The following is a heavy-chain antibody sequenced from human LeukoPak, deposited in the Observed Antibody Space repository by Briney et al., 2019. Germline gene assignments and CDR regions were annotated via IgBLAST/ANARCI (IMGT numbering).Heavy chain of an antibody. CDR2: IWYDGSNK. CDR1: GFTFSNYG. V-gene: IGHV3-33*01. D-gene: IGHD3-10*01. Sequence: GRFLRLSCAASGFTFSNYGMHWVRQAPGQGLEWVAVIWYDGSNKYYGDSVKGRFTISRDNSKNTLYLQMSSLRAEDTAIYCCARAGEGFDTWGQGTKVTVSS. CDR3: ARAGEGFDT. J-gene: IGHJ3*02.